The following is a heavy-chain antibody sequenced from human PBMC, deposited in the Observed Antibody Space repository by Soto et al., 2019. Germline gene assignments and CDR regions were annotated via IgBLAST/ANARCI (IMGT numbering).Heavy chain of an antibody. Sequence: GGSLRHSCAASGFTFSSYAMSWVRQAPGKGLEWVSAISGSGGSTYYADSVKGRFTISRDNSKNTLYLQMNSLRAEDTAVYYCAKGITIFGVVLTRYYYYGMDVWGQGTTVTVSS. V-gene: IGHV3-23*01. D-gene: IGHD3-3*01. CDR3: AKGITIFGVVLTRYYYYGMDV. CDR2: ISGSGGST. CDR1: GFTFSSYA. J-gene: IGHJ6*02.